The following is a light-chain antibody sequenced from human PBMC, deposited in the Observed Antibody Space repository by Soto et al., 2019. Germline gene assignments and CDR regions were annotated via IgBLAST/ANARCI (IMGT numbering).Light chain of an antibody. V-gene: IGKV1-33*01. CDR2: DAS. J-gene: IGKJ4*01. CDR3: QQYDNLPLT. Sequence: EIQMTQSPSSLSASVGDRVTITCLACQDISNYLNWYQQKPGKAPKLLIYDASNLETGVPSRFSGSGSGTDFTFTISSLQPEDIATYYCQQYDNLPLTFGGGTKVDIK. CDR1: QDISNY.